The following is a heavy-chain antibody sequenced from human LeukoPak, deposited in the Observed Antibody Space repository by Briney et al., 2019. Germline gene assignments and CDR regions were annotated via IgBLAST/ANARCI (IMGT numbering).Heavy chain of an antibody. CDR3: AREPIYSKDQYYFDY. D-gene: IGHD4-11*01. CDR1: GGSISSSSYY. J-gene: IGHJ4*02. Sequence: PSETLSLTCTVSGGSISSSSYYWGWIRQPPGKGLEWIGSIYYSGSTYYNPSLKSRVTISVDTSKNQFSLKLSSVTAADTAVYYCAREPIYSKDQYYFDYWGQGTLVTVSS. CDR2: IYYSGST. V-gene: IGHV4-39*07.